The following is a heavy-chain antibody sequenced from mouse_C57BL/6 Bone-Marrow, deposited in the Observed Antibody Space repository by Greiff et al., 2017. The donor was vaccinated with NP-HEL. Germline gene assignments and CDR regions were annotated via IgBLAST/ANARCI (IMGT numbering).Heavy chain of an antibody. D-gene: IGHD3-3*01. CDR2: IYPRSGNT. J-gene: IGHJ4*01. CDR3: ARRDSAMDY. CDR1: GYTFTSYG. Sequence: QVHVKQSGAELARPGASVKLSCKASGYTFTSYGISWVKQRTGQGLEWIGEIYPRSGNTYYNEKFKGKATLTADKSSSTAYMELRSLTSEDSAVYFCARRDSAMDYWGQGTSVTVSS. V-gene: IGHV1-81*01.